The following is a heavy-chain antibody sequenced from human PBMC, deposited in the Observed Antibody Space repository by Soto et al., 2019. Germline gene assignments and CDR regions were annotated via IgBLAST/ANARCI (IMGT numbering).Heavy chain of an antibody. D-gene: IGHD6-13*01. CDR1: GGSISSGDYY. Sequence: SETLSLTCTVSGGSISSGDYYWSWIRQPPGKGLEWIGYIYYSGSTYYNPSLKSRVTISVDTSKNQFSLKLSSVTAADTAVYYCARDLLPYSNTYYGMDVWGQGTTVTVSS. V-gene: IGHV4-30-4*01. CDR2: IYYSGST. CDR3: ARDLLPYSNTYYGMDV. J-gene: IGHJ6*02.